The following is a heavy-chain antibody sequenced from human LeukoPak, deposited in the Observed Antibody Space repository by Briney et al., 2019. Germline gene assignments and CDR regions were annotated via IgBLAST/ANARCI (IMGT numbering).Heavy chain of an antibody. J-gene: IGHJ4*02. CDR3: TRGPLYYCSGGSCYSDYFDY. D-gene: IGHD2-15*01. V-gene: IGHV3-49*04. CDR1: GSNFGDYA. CDR2: IRSKAYGGTT. Sequence: GVLRLSCTASGSNFGDYAMSWVRQAPGKGLEWVGFIRSKAYGGTTEYAASVKGRFTISRDDSKSIVYLQMNSLKTEDTAVYYCTRGPLYYCSGGSCYSDYFDYWGQGTLVTVSS.